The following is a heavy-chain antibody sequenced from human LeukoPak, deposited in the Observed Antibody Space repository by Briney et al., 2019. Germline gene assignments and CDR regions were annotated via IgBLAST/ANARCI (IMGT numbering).Heavy chain of an antibody. CDR1: GGTFSSYA. V-gene: IGHV1-69*05. J-gene: IGHJ4*02. Sequence: GASVKVSCKASGGTFSSYAISWVRQAPGQGLEWMGGIIPIFGTANYAQKFQGRVTITTDESTSTAYMELSSLRSEDTAVYYCARDRNGEVIFWGQGTLVTVSS. CDR3: ARDRNGEVIF. D-gene: IGHD3/OR15-3a*01. CDR2: IIPIFGTA.